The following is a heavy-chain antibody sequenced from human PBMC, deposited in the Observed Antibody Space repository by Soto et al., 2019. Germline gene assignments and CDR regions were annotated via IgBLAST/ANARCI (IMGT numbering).Heavy chain of an antibody. V-gene: IGHV3-23*01. CDR3: VKDYRGGGFGGSSSDNPLDY. CDR1: GFTFSTYA. CDR2: IYDGGGTA. Sequence: EVHLLESGGGLVQPGGSLRLSCAASGFTFSTYAMSWVRQAPGQGLEWVAGIYDGGGTASFADSVKGRFTISRDDSQNTRHLQMNSLRAEDTAVYYCVKDYRGGGFGGSSSDNPLDYWGQGTLVTVSS. J-gene: IGHJ4*02. D-gene: IGHD3-22*01.